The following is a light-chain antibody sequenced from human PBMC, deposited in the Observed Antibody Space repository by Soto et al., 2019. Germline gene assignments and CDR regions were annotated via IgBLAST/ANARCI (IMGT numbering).Light chain of an antibody. CDR3: QQYNNWPPWGYT. J-gene: IGKJ2*01. CDR2: GAS. Sequence: EIVMTQSPATLSVSPGERATLSCRASQSVSSNLAWYQQKPGQAPRLLIYGASTRAAGIPARFSGSGSGTEFTLTISSLQSEAFAVYYCQQYNNWPPWGYTFGQGTKLEIK. V-gene: IGKV3-15*01. CDR1: QSVSSN.